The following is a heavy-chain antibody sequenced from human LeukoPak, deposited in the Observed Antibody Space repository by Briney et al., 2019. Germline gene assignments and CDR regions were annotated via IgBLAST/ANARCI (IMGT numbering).Heavy chain of an antibody. V-gene: IGHV4-39*01. CDR3: ARRTGAGHFDY. D-gene: IGHD6-13*01. J-gene: IGHJ4*02. CDR2: IYYSGST. Sequence: SETLSLTCTVSGGSISSSSYYWGWIRQPPGKGLEWIGSIYYSGSTDYNPSLKSQVTISVDTSKNQFSLKLSSVTAADTAVYYCARRTGAGHFDYWGQGTLVTVSS. CDR1: GGSISSSSYY.